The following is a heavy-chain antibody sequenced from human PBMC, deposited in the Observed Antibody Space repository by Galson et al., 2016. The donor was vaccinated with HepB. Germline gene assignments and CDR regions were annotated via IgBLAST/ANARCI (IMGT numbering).Heavy chain of an antibody. J-gene: IGHJ5*02. CDR3: TKDQLIGIGPAAGNWFDR. V-gene: IGHV3-23*01. CDR1: GFNFNNYA. CDR2: IGGSGGGT. Sequence: SLRLCCAAAGFNFNNYAMHWVRQAPGQGLEWVSGIGGSGGGTHYADSVKGRFTISRDNSKNTLYLQLNSLRAEDTAIYYCTKDQLIGIGPAAGNWFDRWGQGTLVTGAS. D-gene: IGHD2-2*01.